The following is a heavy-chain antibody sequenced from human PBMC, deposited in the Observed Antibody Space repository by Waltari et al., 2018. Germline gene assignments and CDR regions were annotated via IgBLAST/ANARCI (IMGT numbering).Heavy chain of an antibody. CDR1: GFTFSSYW. CDR3: ARAEYYCSSTSCHDGFDY. Sequence: EVQLVESGGGLVQPGGSLRLSCAASGFTFSSYWMSWVRQAPGKGLEWVANIKQDGSEKYYVDSVKGRFTISRDNTKNSLYLQMNSLRAEDTAVYYCARAEYYCSSTSCHDGFDYWGQGTLVTVSS. D-gene: IGHD2-2*01. CDR2: IKQDGSEK. J-gene: IGHJ4*02. V-gene: IGHV3-7*01.